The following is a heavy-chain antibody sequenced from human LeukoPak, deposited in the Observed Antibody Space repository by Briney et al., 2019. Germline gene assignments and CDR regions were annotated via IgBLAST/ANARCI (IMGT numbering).Heavy chain of an antibody. CDR1: GYTFTRYY. Sequence: AAVTVSYKASGYTFTRYYRISVRQAPGQGLEWMGIINPSGGSTNYAQKFQGRVTMPRDTSTSTTYMEVSSLRSEDTAVYYCARSFRAVYWFNPWGQGTLVTVSS. CDR2: INPSGGST. CDR3: ARSFRAVYWFNP. D-gene: IGHD3-10*01. V-gene: IGHV1-46*01. J-gene: IGHJ5*02.